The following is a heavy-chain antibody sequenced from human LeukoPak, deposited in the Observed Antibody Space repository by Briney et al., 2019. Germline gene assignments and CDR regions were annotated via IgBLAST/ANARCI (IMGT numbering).Heavy chain of an antibody. V-gene: IGHV1-69*02. Sequence: ASVKVSCKASGGTFSSYTITWVRHAPGQGLEWMGMIIPMLGIANYAQKFQGRVTITADKSTSTAYMEMSSLRSEDTAVYYCARGPYYYDRSGYADTWGQGTLVTVSS. D-gene: IGHD3-22*01. CDR2: IIPMLGIA. CDR1: GGTFSSYT. J-gene: IGHJ5*02. CDR3: ARGPYYYDRSGYADT.